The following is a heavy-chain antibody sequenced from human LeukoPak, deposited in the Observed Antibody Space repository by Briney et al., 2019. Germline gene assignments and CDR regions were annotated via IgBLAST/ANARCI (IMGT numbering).Heavy chain of an antibody. CDR1: GFTFSSDA. CDR3: ARSGYSGYAYCPDY. J-gene: IGHJ4*02. CDR2: ISGSGGSS. Sequence: PGGSLRLSCAASGFTFSSDAMSWVRQAPGKGLEWVSAISGSGGSSYYADSVKGRFTISRDNSKNTLYLQMNSLRAEDAAVYYCARSGYSGYAYCPDYWRQGTLVTVSS. D-gene: IGHD5-12*01. V-gene: IGHV3-23*01.